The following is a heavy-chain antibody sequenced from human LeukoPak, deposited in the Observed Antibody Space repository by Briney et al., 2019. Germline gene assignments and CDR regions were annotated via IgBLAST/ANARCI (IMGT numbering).Heavy chain of an antibody. J-gene: IGHJ4*02. V-gene: IGHV4-4*02. D-gene: IGHD1-26*01. CDR3: SRESGAFCPFGY. CDR1: GGSISSTNW. Sequence: SETLSLTRGVSGGSISSTNWWNWVRQPPGQGLEWIWEISLAGRTNYNPSLNGRVTMSLDESSNQLSLNLTSVTAADTAIYYCSRESGAFCPFGYWGQGTLVIVPS. CDR2: ISLAGRT.